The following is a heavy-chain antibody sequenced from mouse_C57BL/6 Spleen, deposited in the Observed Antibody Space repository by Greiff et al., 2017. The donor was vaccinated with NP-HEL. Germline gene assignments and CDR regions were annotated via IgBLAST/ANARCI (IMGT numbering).Heavy chain of an antibody. CDR2: IYPGDGDT. CDR1: GYAFSSYW. J-gene: IGHJ1*03. D-gene: IGHD5-5*01. V-gene: IGHV1-80*01. Sequence: QVQLKESGAELVKPGASVKISCKASGYAFSSYWMNWVKQRPGKGLEWIGQIYPGDGDTNYNGKFKGKATLTADKSSCTAYMQLSSLTSEDSAVYFCARGDYHGYFDVWGTGTTVTVSS. CDR3: ARGDYHGYFDV.